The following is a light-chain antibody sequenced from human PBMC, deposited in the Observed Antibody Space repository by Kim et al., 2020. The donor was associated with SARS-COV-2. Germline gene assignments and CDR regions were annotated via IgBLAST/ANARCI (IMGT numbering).Light chain of an antibody. CDR2: SSF. CDR3: QQSYFLPVT. V-gene: IGKV1-39*01. CDR1: QSITRY. Sequence: SASVVDRVTITCRASQSITRYLKWYQHKPGTPPKLPIYSSFTLLSGVPSRFSGSGSGTYFTRTISSLQAEDSATYYCQQSYFLPVTFGQGTKLEI. J-gene: IGKJ2*01.